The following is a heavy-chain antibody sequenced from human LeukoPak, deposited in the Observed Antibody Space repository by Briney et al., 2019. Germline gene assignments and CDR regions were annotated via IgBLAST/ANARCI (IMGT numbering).Heavy chain of an antibody. Sequence: GSLRLSCAASGFTVTNNDMNWVRQAPGKELEWVSVITSGGSTYFADSVKGRFTVSRDNSKNTLSLQMNSLRVEDTAVYYCARDLISGPATHDSWGQGALVTVSS. CDR3: ARDLISGPATHDS. D-gene: IGHD2-15*01. J-gene: IGHJ4*02. V-gene: IGHV3-66*01. CDR1: GFTVTNND. CDR2: ITSGGST.